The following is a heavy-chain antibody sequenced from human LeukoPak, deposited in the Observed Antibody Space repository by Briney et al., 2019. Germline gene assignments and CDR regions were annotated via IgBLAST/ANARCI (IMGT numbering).Heavy chain of an antibody. CDR2: ISSSSSYI. J-gene: IGHJ4*02. D-gene: IGHD1-26*01. Sequence: PGGSLRLSCAASGFTFSSYSMNWVRQAPGKGLEWVSSISSSSSYIYYADSVKGRFTTSRDNAKNSLYLQMNSLRAEDTAVYYCARELGVPIVGATSNDYGGQGTRVTVSS. V-gene: IGHV3-21*01. CDR3: ARELGVPIVGATSNDY. CDR1: GFTFSSYS.